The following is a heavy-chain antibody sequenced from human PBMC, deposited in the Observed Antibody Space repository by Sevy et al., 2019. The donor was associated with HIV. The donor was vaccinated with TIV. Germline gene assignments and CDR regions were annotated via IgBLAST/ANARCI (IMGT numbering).Heavy chain of an antibody. CDR3: ANRGGRIAVAGTWYAFDI. J-gene: IGHJ3*02. Sequence: GGSLRLSCAASGFTFSSYAMSWVRQAPGKGLEWVSAISGSGGSTYYADSVKGRFTISRDNSKNTLYLQMNSLRAEDTAVYYCANRGGRIAVAGTWYAFDIWGQGTMATVSS. CDR2: ISGSGGST. D-gene: IGHD6-19*01. CDR1: GFTFSSYA. V-gene: IGHV3-23*01.